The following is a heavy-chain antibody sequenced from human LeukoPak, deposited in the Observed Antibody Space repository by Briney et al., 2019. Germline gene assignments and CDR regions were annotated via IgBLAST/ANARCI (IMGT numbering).Heavy chain of an antibody. D-gene: IGHD3-10*01. V-gene: IGHV1-46*01. J-gene: IGHJ4*02. CDR1: GYTFTSYY. CDR3: AREDLGELLKGYFDY. Sequence: ASVKVSCKASGYTFTSYYMHWVRHAPGQGLEWMGIINPSGGSTSYAQKFQGRVTMTRDTSTSTVYMELSSLRSEDTAVYYCAREDLGELLKGYFDYWGQGTLVTVSS. CDR2: INPSGGST.